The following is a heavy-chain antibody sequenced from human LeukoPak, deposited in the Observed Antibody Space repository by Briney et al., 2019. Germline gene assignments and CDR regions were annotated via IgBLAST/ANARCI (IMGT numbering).Heavy chain of an antibody. CDR2: ISPSGDHR. Sequence: GGSLRLSSAASGFSFSAYNINWVRQAPGKGLAWVSCISPSGDHRYYADSVRGRFTISRDNAKNSVYLQMNSLRAEDTAVYYCARDAAYFDSSGYYPDPLDYWGQGTLVSVPS. J-gene: IGHJ4*02. CDR1: GFSFSAYN. D-gene: IGHD3-22*01. CDR3: ARDAAYFDSSGYYPDPLDY. V-gene: IGHV3-21*01.